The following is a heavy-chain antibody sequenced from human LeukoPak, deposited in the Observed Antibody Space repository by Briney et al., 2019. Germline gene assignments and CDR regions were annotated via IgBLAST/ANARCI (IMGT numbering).Heavy chain of an antibody. D-gene: IGHD6-13*01. Sequence: SETLSLTCAVYGGSFSGYYWSWIRQPPGKGLEWIGEINHSGSTNYNPSLKSRVTISVDTSKNQFSLKLSSVTAADTAVYYCASIAGDSSSWYRAYYFDYWGQGTLATVSS. V-gene: IGHV4-34*01. CDR3: ASIAGDSSSWYRAYYFDY. J-gene: IGHJ4*02. CDR2: INHSGST. CDR1: GGSFSGYY.